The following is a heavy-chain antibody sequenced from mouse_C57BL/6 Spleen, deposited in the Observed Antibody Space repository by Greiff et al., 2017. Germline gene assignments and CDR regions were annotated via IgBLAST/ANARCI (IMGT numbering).Heavy chain of an antibody. CDR3: ARAGAYYDYDE. Sequence: QVQLKQPGAELVKPGASVKLSCKASGYTFTSYWMQWVKQRPGQGLEWIGEIDPSDSYTNYNQKFKGKATLTVDTSSSTAYMQLSSLTSEDSAVYYCARAGAYYDYDEWGQGTTLTVSS. CDR2: IDPSDSYT. CDR1: GYTFTSYW. D-gene: IGHD2-4*01. V-gene: IGHV1-50*01. J-gene: IGHJ2*01.